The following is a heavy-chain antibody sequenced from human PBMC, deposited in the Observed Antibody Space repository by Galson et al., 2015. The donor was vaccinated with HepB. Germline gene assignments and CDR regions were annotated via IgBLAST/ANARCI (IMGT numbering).Heavy chain of an antibody. Sequence: SLRLSCAASGFTFDDYAMHWVRQAPGKGLEWVSGISWNSGSIGYADSVKGRFTISRDNAKNSLYLQMNSLRAEDTALYYCAKSPRFLSFGGYFDYWGQGTLVTVSS. CDR2: ISWNSGSI. CDR1: GFTFDDYA. V-gene: IGHV3-9*01. D-gene: IGHD3-3*01. J-gene: IGHJ4*02. CDR3: AKSPRFLSFGGYFDY.